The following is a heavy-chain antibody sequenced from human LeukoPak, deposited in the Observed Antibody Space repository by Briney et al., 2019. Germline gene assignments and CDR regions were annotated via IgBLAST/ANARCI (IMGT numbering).Heavy chain of an antibody. Sequence: GGSLRLSCATSGFSVSDNYMTWVRQAPGKGLEWVSGISGSGESTYYADSVKGRFTISRDNSKNTLYLQMNSLRAEDTAVYYCAKDRSRYSGYDFDYWGQGTLVTVSS. D-gene: IGHD5-12*01. CDR1: GFSVSDNY. CDR3: AKDRSRYSGYDFDY. J-gene: IGHJ4*02. V-gene: IGHV3-23*01. CDR2: ISGSGEST.